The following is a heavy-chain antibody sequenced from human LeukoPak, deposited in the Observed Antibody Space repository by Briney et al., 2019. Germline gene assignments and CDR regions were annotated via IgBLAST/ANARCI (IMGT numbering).Heavy chain of an antibody. J-gene: IGHJ6*03. CDR2: IIPIFGTA. CDR3: ARITMVRGEGLMDV. V-gene: IGHV1-69*13. Sequence: GASVKVSCKASGGTFSSYAISWVRQAPGQGLEWMGGIIPIFGTANYAQKFQGRVTITADESTSTAYMELSSLRSEDTAVYYCARITMVRGEGLMDVWGKGTTVTISS. D-gene: IGHD3-10*01. CDR1: GGTFSSYA.